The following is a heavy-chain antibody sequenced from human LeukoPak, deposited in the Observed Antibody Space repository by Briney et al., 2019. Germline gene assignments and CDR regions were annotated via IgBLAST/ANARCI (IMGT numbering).Heavy chain of an antibody. D-gene: IGHD3-10*01. Sequence: GGSLRLSCAASGFTFSSYAMSWVRQAPGKGLEWVSAISGSGGSTYYADSVKGRFTISRDNSKNTLYLQMNSLRAEDTAVYYCAKDVYYYGSAPLGYWGQGTLVTVSS. V-gene: IGHV3-23*01. CDR3: AKDVYYYGSAPLGY. CDR2: ISGSGGST. J-gene: IGHJ4*02. CDR1: GFTFSSYA.